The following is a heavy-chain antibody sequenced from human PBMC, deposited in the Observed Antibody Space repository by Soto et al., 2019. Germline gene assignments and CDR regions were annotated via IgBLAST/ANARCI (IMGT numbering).Heavy chain of an antibody. J-gene: IGHJ4*02. CDR2: ISAYNGNT. CDR1: GYTFTSYG. CDR3: ARDQGILTGYDYFDY. D-gene: IGHD3-9*01. Sequence: ASVKVSCKASGYTFTSYGISWVRQAPGQGLEWMGWISAYNGNTNYAQKLQGRVTMTTDTSTSTAYMELRSLRSDDAAVYYCARDQGILTGYDYFDYWGQGTLVTVSS. V-gene: IGHV1-18*04.